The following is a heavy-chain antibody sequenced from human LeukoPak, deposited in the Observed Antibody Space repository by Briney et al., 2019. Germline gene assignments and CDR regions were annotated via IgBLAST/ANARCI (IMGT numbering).Heavy chain of an antibody. CDR1: GGSISSYY. Sequence: PSETLPLTCTVSGGSISSYYWSWIRQPAGKGLEWIGRIYTSGSTNYNPSLKSRVTISVDKSKNQFSLKLSSVTAADTAVYYCARGRDGTGYSLDWFDSWGQGTLVTVSS. J-gene: IGHJ5*01. D-gene: IGHD3-22*01. V-gene: IGHV4-4*07. CDR3: ARGRDGTGYSLDWFDS. CDR2: IYTSGST.